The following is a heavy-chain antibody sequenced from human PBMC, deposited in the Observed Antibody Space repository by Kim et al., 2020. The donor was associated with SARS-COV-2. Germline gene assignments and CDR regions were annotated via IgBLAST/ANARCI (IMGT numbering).Heavy chain of an antibody. CDR2: ISAYNGNT. V-gene: IGHV1-18*01. D-gene: IGHD2-21*02. CDR1: HG. CDR3: ARDLEVYCGGDCLYNWFDP. J-gene: IGHJ5*02. Sequence: HGISGGGKATGQGLEWMERISAYNGNTNSAQKLQGRVTMTADTSTSTAYMGLRGLRSDDTAVYYCARDLEVYCGGDCLYNWFDPWGQGTLAT.